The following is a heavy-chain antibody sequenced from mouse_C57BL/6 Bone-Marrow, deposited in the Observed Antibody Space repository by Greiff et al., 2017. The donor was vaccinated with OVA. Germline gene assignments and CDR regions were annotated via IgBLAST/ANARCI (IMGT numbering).Heavy chain of an antibody. CDR1: GYAFSSYW. V-gene: IGHV1-80*01. Sequence: QVQLQQSGAELVKPGASVKISCKASGYAFSSYWMNWVKQRPGKGLEWIGQIYPGDGDTNYNGKFKGKATLTADKSSSTAYMQLSSLTSEDSAVYFCARSGQTAQATFAYWGQGTLVTVSA. D-gene: IGHD3-2*02. CDR2: IYPGDGDT. J-gene: IGHJ3*01. CDR3: ARSGQTAQATFAY.